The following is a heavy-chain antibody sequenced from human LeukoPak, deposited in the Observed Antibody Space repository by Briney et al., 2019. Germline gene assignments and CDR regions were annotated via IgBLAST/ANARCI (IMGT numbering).Heavy chain of an antibody. D-gene: IGHD2-2*01. V-gene: IGHV3-30*02. Sequence: HTGGSLRLSCAASGFTFSHYGMHWVRQAPGKGLEWVAFIRYDGSNKSYADSVKGRFTISRDNSKNTLYLQMNSLRAEDTAVYYCAKNSRDCSSTSCYPPFWYFDYWGQGTLVTVSS. CDR1: GFTFSHYG. CDR2: IRYDGSNK. CDR3: AKNSRDCSSTSCYPPFWYFDY. J-gene: IGHJ4*02.